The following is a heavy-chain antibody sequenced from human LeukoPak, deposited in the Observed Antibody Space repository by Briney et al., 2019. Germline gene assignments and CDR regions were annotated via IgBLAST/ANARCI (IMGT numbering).Heavy chain of an antibody. CDR2: IKQDGSEK. CDR1: GFTFSSYW. J-gene: IGHJ3*02. CDR3: ARDSLPGDILTGIDAFDI. Sequence: GGSLRLSCAASGFTFSSYWMSWVRQAPGKGLERVANIKQDGSEKYYVDSVKDRFTISRDNGKNSLYLQMNSLRAEDTAVYYCARDSLPGDILTGIDAFDIWGQGTMVTVSS. D-gene: IGHD3-9*01. V-gene: IGHV3-7*01.